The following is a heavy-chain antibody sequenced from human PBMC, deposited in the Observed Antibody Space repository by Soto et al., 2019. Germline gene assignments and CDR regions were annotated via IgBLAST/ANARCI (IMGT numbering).Heavy chain of an antibody. CDR1: GFTFSSYS. J-gene: IGHJ4*02. Sequence: PGGSLRLSCAASGFTFSSYSMNWVRQAPGKGLEWVSSISSSSSYIYYADSVKGRFTISRDNAKNSLYLQMNSLRAEDTAVYYCARDPSGYYYDSSGYHFDFWGQGTLATVSS. CDR3: ARDPSGYYYDSSGYHFDF. CDR2: ISSSSSYI. D-gene: IGHD3-22*01. V-gene: IGHV3-21*01.